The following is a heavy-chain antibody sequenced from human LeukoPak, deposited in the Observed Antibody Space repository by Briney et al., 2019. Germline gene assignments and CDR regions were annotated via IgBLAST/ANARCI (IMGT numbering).Heavy chain of an antibody. CDR1: GFVVSSNY. CDR3: SRAATLAGPFDF. J-gene: IGHJ4*01. Sequence: GSLRLSCAASGFVVSSNYMSWVRQAPGKGLEWVSTIYSGGSTYYADSVKGRFTISRDNSQNTLYLQMNSLRAEDTALYYCSRAATLAGPFDFWGQGTLVTVSA. CDR2: IYSGGST. V-gene: IGHV3-53*01. D-gene: IGHD6-13*01.